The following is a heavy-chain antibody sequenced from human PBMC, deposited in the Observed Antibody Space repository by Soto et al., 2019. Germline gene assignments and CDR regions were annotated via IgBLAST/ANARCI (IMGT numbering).Heavy chain of an antibody. CDR3: AKDLPVTISVTLDY. CDR1: GFAFGGYA. D-gene: IGHD4-17*01. V-gene: IGHV3-23*01. CDR2: IVANGAMT. J-gene: IGHJ4*02. Sequence: VHLLESGGGLVQPGGSLRLSCTPSGFAFGGYAMTWVRQAPGRGLEWVSAIVANGAMTYYADSVKGRFTISKDNSKNTLYLQMTSLRPADPAGYYCAKDLPVTISVTLDYRAQGTLMTLSS.